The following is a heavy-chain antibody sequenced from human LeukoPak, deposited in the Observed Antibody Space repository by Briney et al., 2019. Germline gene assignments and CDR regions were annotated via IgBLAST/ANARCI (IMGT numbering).Heavy chain of an antibody. Sequence: GESLKISCKGSGYIFTSYWIGWVRQMPGKGPEWMGIIYPGDSDTRYSPSFQGQVTISADKSITTAYLQWSSLKASDTAMYYCVRGTSGWFYDAFDIWGQGTMVTVSS. CDR3: VRGTSGWFYDAFDI. CDR2: IYPGDSDT. CDR1: GYIFTSYW. V-gene: IGHV5-51*01. D-gene: IGHD6-19*01. J-gene: IGHJ3*02.